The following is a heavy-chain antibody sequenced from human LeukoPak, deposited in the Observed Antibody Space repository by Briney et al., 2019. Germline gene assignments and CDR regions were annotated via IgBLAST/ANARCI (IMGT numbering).Heavy chain of an antibody. V-gene: IGHV1-18*01. CDR3: ARGPHTVTPPYDY. CDR1: GYTLTSYG. D-gene: IGHD4-17*01. Sequence: ASVKVSCKASGYTLTSYGISWVLQAPGQGIEWMGWISAYNGNTNYAQKPQGRVTMTTDTSTSTAYMELRSLRSDDTAVYYCARGPHTVTPPYDYWGQGTLVTVSS. CDR2: ISAYNGNT. J-gene: IGHJ4*02.